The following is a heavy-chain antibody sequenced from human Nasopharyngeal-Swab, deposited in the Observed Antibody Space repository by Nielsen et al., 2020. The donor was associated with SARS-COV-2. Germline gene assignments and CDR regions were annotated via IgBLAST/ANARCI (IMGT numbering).Heavy chain of an antibody. Sequence: SETLSLTCTVSGGSITSGGFYWTWIRQHPGKGLEWIGYIYYSGNTYYNPSLESRITISVDTSKYQFSLKLNSVTAADTAVYYCARGWAGHYFDYWGRGTLVTVSS. CDR2: IYYSGNT. J-gene: IGHJ4*02. CDR3: ARGWAGHYFDY. CDR1: GGSITSGGFY. V-gene: IGHV4-31*03. D-gene: IGHD3-10*01.